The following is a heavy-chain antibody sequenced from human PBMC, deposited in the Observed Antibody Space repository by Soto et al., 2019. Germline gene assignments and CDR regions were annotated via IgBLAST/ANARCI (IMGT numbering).Heavy chain of an antibody. V-gene: IGHV4-39*01. CDR3: VVAGTGYFDY. Sequence: QLQLQESGPGLVKPSETLSLTCTVSGGSISSSSYYWGWIRQPPGKGLEWIGNIYYSGSTYYNPSLKSRVTISVDTSKNQFSLKLSSVTAADTAVYCCVVAGTGYFDYWGQGTLVTVSS. D-gene: IGHD6-19*01. J-gene: IGHJ4*02. CDR2: IYYSGST. CDR1: GGSISSSSYY.